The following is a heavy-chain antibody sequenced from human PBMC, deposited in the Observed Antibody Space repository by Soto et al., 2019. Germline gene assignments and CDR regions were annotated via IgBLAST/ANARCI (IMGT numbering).Heavy chain of an antibody. D-gene: IGHD3-3*01. CDR3: GGGVTYCDCWCGYYPKVTKLIWWVP. Sequence: SETLSLTCTVTGGSISSYYWSWIRQPPGKGLEWIGYIYYSGSTNYNPSLKSRVTISVDTSKNQFSLKLSSVTAADTAVYYCGGGVTYCDCWCGYYPKVTKLIWWVPWGQGTPATVSS. CDR1: GGSISSYY. CDR2: IYYSGST. V-gene: IGHV4-59*08. J-gene: IGHJ5*02.